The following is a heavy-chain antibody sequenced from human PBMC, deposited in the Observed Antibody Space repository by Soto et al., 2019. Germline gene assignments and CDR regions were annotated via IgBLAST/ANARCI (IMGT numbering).Heavy chain of an antibody. CDR3: ARRRSGSYSDF. CDR1: GGSISSGGYS. V-gene: IGHV4-39*01. CDR2: ISYSGST. Sequence: SETLSLTRTVSGGSISSGGYSWGWIRQTPGKALEWIGTISYSGSTSYNPSLKSRVTIFIDTAKNQFALNLKSVTAADTAVYYCARRRSGSYSDFWGQGTMVTVS. J-gene: IGHJ3*01. D-gene: IGHD1-26*01.